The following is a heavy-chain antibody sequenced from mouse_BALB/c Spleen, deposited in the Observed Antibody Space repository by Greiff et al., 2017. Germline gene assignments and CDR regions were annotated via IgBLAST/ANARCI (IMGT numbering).Heavy chain of an antibody. CDR2: ISSGGSYT. CDR3: ARRGYGSSYEAMDY. D-gene: IGHD1-1*01. Sequence: EVMLVESGGDLVKPGGSLKLSCAASGFTFSSYGMSWVRQTPDKRLEWVATISSGGSYTYYPDSVKGRFTISRDNAKNTLYLQMSSLKSEDTAMYYCARRGYGSSYEAMDYWGQGTSVTVSS. CDR1: GFTFSSYG. J-gene: IGHJ4*01. V-gene: IGHV5-6*01.